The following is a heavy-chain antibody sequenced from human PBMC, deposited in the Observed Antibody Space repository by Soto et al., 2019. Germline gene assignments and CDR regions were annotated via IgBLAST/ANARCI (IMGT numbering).Heavy chain of an antibody. Sequence: GASVKVSCKASGGTFSSYAISWVRQAPGQGLEWMGGIIPIFGTANYAQKFQGRVTITADESTSTAYMELSSLRSEDTAVYYCARQDRGGQQPGYWGQGTLVTVSS. V-gene: IGHV1-69*13. CDR1: GGTFSSYA. D-gene: IGHD6-13*01. CDR2: IIPIFGTA. J-gene: IGHJ4*02. CDR3: ARQDRGGQQPGY.